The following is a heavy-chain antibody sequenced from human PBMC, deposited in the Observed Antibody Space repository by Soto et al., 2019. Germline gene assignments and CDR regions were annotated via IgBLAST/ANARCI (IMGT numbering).Heavy chain of an antibody. CDR1: GYTFTNYG. J-gene: IGHJ4*01. Sequence: QVQLVQSGAEVKKPGASVKVSCKASGYTFTNYGINWVRQAPGQGLEWLGWVSAYNGERRYAQRVQARVIMTTDTSTTTAYMELNSLRSEDTAVYYCSRGTSIPAAGDYWGQVTLVTVSS. V-gene: IGHV1-18*01. CDR2: VSAYNGER. D-gene: IGHD6-6*01. CDR3: SRGTSIPAAGDY.